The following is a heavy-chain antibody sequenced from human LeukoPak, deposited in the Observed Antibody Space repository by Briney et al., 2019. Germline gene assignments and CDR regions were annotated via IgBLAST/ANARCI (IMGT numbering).Heavy chain of an antibody. V-gene: IGHV4-34*01. D-gene: IGHD1-26*01. Sequence: SETLSLTCAVYGGSFSGYYWSWIRQPPGKGLEWIGEINHSGSTNYNPSPKSRVTISVDTSKNQFSLKLSSVTAADTAVYYCARASPRGSYLYYWGQGTLVTVSS. CDR3: ARASPRGSYLYY. CDR2: INHSGST. CDR1: GGSFSGYY. J-gene: IGHJ4*02.